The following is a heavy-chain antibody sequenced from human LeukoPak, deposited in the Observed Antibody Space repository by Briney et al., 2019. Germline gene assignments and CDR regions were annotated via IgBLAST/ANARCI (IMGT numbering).Heavy chain of an antibody. CDR2: IIPIFGTA. V-gene: IGHV1-69*06. D-gene: IGHD2-2*01. CDR1: GGTFSSYA. CDR3: ATGPKYQLLYYFDY. Sequence: SVKVSCKASGGTFSSYAISWVRQAPGQGLEWMGGIIPIFGTANYAQKFQGRVTMTEDTSTDTAYMELSSLRSEDTAVYYCATGPKYQLLYYFDYWGQGTLVTVSS. J-gene: IGHJ4*02.